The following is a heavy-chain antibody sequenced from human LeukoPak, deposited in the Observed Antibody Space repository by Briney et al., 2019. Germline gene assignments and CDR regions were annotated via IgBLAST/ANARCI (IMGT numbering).Heavy chain of an antibody. J-gene: IGHJ4*02. Sequence: GGSLRLSCAASGFTFSSYAMSWVRQAPGKGLKWVSAISGSGGSTYYADSVKGRFTISRDNSKNTLYLQMNSLRAEDTAVYYCAKAELPIFGVPDYWGQGTLVTVSS. CDR1: GFTFSSYA. V-gene: IGHV3-23*01. CDR3: AKAELPIFGVPDY. CDR2: ISGSGGST. D-gene: IGHD3-3*02.